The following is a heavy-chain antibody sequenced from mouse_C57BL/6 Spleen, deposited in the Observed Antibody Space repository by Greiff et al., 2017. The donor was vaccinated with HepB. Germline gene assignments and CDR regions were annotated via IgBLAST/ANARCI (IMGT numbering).Heavy chain of an antibody. J-gene: IGHJ4*01. V-gene: IGHV5-6*01. D-gene: IGHD1-1*01. CDR1: GSTFSSYG. Sequence: DVQLQESGGDLVKPGGSLKLSCAASGSTFSSYGMSWVRQTPDKRLEWVATISSGGSYTYYPDSVKGRFTISRDNAKNTLYLQMSSLKSEDTAMYYCARHIGSSYEAMDCWGQGTSVTVSS. CDR3: ARHIGSSYEAMDC. CDR2: ISSGGSYT.